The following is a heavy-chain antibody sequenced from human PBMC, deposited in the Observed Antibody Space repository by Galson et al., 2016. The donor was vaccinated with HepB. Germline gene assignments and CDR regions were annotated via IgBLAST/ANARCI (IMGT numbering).Heavy chain of an antibody. V-gene: IGHV4-39*01. J-gene: IGHJ3*02. CDR2: IYYSGST. D-gene: IGHD1-26*01. Sequence: SETLSLTCTVSNDSISNIFYQWGWIRQPPGKGLEWIGIIYYSGSTSYNPSLSSRVKISVETSKNQFSLTLKSVTAADTALYCCARFLTSKWDLPERPFDIWGQGTLVTVSS. CDR1: NDSISNIFYQ. CDR3: ARFLTSKWDLPERPFDI.